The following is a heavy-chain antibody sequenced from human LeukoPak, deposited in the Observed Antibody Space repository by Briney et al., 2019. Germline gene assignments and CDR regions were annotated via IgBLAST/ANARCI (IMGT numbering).Heavy chain of an antibody. CDR2: ISGSGRSI. Sequence: GGSLRLSCAASGFTFSAYSMNWIRQAPGKGLEWISYISGSGRSIFSADSVRARFTISRDNANNSLFLQMNSLRAEDTAVYYCARGRYYDTSAFNYFDPWGQGTRVTVSS. V-gene: IGHV3-48*01. J-gene: IGHJ5*02. CDR3: ARGRYYDTSAFNYFDP. D-gene: IGHD3-22*01. CDR1: GFTFSAYS.